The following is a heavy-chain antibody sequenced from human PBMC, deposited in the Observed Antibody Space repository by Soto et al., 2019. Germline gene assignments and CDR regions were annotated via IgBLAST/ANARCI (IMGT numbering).Heavy chain of an antibody. Sequence: GGSLRLSCAASGFTFSSYGMHWVRQAPGKGLEWVAVISYDGSNKYYADSVKGRFTISRDNSKNTLYLQMNSLRAEDTAVYYCAKEDYVVVADAAYYFDYWGQGTLVTVSS. J-gene: IGHJ4*02. D-gene: IGHD2-15*01. CDR3: AKEDYVVVADAAYYFDY. V-gene: IGHV3-30*18. CDR1: GFTFSSYG. CDR2: ISYDGSNK.